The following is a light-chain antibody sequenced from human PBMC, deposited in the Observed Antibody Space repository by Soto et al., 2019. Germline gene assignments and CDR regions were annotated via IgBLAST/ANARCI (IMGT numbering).Light chain of an antibody. CDR3: QQYDSPPPT. J-gene: IGKJ1*01. CDR1: QRVDNW. Sequence: IQMTQSPPTLSASVGDRVTITCRASQRVDNWLAWYQEKPGKSPELLIYDAFSLKSGISSRFSGSRSGTEFALTISSLQPDASATYYCQQYDSPPPTFGQGTKVDIK. V-gene: IGKV1-5*01. CDR2: DAF.